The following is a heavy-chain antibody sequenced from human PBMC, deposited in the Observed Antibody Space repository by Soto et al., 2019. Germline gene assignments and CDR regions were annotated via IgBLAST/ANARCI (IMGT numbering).Heavy chain of an antibody. CDR2: ISSSSTYI. CDR3: ARLGCSSTSCQPPYYGMDV. V-gene: IGHV3-21*01. D-gene: IGHD2-2*01. CDR1: GFTFSSYS. J-gene: IGHJ6*02. Sequence: VGSLRLSCAASGFTFSSYSMNWVRQAPGKGLEWVSSISSSSTYIYYADSVKGRFTISRDNAKNSLYLQMNSLRAEDTAVYYCARLGCSSTSCQPPYYGMDVWGQGTTVTVSS.